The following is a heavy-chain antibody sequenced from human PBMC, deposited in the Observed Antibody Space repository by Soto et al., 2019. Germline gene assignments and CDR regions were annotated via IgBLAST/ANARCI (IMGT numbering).Heavy chain of an antibody. J-gene: IGHJ4*02. Sequence: QIHLVQSGAEVRKPGASVNVSCKTSGYIFTNYGVSWVRQAPGEGLEVVGWISSYNGYPKYGQRFQGRVTLSTDTSTTTGYMALRNLRSDDTAVYYCARGSSGALYDYGGQGTLLTVSS. V-gene: IGHV1-18*04. CDR2: ISSYNGYP. CDR3: ARGSSGALYDY. CDR1: GYIFTNYG.